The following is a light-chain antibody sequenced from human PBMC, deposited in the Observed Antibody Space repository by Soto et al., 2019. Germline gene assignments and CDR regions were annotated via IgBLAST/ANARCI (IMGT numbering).Light chain of an antibody. CDR3: QHYNSLPLT. CDR1: QSVSNN. CDR2: AAS. J-gene: IGKJ4*01. V-gene: IGKV3-15*01. Sequence: EIVMTQSPATLSVSPGERATLSCRASQSVSNNLAWYQHKPGQAPRLLIFAASTMATGIPARFSGSGSGTDFTLTIISLQSEDSAVYYCQHYNSLPLTFGGGTKVEIK.